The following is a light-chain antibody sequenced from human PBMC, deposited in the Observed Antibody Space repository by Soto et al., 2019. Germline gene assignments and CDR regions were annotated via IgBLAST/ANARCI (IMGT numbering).Light chain of an antibody. V-gene: IGLV2-8*01. J-gene: IGLJ2*01. CDR2: EVN. CDR3: SSYAGDNNGCI. Sequence: QSVLTQPPSASGSPGQSVTISCTGTSSDVGGYNYVSWYQQHPGKAPKLLIYEVNKRPSGVPDRFSGSKSDNTASLTVSGLQAEDEADYYCSSYAGDNNGCIFGGGTKLTVL. CDR1: SSDVGGYNY.